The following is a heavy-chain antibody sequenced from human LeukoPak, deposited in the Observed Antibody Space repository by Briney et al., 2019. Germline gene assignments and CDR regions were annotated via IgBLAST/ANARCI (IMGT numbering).Heavy chain of an antibody. J-gene: IGHJ6*02. CDR3: ARGSTVTTSHYYYGMDV. CDR2: INHSGST. V-gene: IGHV4-34*01. CDR1: GGSFSGYY. Sequence: SSETLSLTCAVYGGSFSGYYWNWIRQPPGKGLEWIGEINHSGSTNYNPSLKSRVTISVDTSKNQYSLKLSSVTAADTAVYYCARGSTVTTSHYYYGMDVWGQGTTVTVSS. D-gene: IGHD4-11*01.